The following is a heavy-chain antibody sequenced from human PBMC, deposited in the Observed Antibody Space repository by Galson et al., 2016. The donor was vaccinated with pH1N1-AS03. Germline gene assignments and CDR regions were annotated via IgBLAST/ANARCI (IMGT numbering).Heavy chain of an antibody. CDR3: TRAPPGGSSWIGGHFDH. J-gene: IGHJ4*02. V-gene: IGHV3-9*01. Sequence: LRLSCAASGFTFNDYAMHWVRQAPGKGLEWVSGISWNSEMIGYADSVRDRFNISRDNAKNSLYLEMSSLRREDTAIYFCTRAPPGGSSWIGGHFDHWGQGILVTVSS. D-gene: IGHD6-13*01. CDR2: ISWNSEMI. CDR1: GFTFNDYA.